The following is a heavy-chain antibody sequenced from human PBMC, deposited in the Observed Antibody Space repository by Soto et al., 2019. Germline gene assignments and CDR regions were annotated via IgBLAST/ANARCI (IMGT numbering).Heavy chain of an antibody. J-gene: IGHJ6*02. CDR1: GGTFSNYV. Sequence: QVQLVQSGTEVKKPGSSAKVSCKASGGTFSNYVISWVRQAPGQGLEWMGGIIPLFGTTDYAKKFQGRIAITEDESTTTVYMDLSSLRFEDTAVNFCEIDVGSGEWSVVWGQGTTVIVSS. D-gene: IGHD3-10*01. CDR3: EIDVGSGEWSVV. CDR2: IIPLFGTT. V-gene: IGHV1-69*01.